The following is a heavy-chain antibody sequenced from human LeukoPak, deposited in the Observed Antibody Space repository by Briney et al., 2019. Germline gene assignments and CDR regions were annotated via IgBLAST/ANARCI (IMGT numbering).Heavy chain of an antibody. CDR1: GFTFSIYS. CDR2: ITGSSSTI. Sequence: PGGSLRLSCAASGFTFSIYSLNWARQAPGRGLEWVSYITGSSSTIYYADSVKGRFTISRDNAKNTLYLQMNSLRAEDTAVYYCARDRSSIAAAGMGYLGYWGQGTLVTVSS. D-gene: IGHD6-13*01. J-gene: IGHJ4*02. V-gene: IGHV3-48*04. CDR3: ARDRSSIAAAGMGYLGY.